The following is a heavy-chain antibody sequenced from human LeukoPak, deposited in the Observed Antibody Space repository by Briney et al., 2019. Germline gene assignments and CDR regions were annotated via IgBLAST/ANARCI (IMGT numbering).Heavy chain of an antibody. J-gene: IGHJ3*02. CDR1: GGSITSTNW. D-gene: IGHD1-26*01. V-gene: IGHV4-4*02. Sequence: SGTLSLTCGVSGGSITSTNWWSWVRQPPGKGLEWIGEIYHSGSTNYNPSLRSRITISVDKSKDQFSLRLSSVTAADTAVYYCARKIGSSGAFDIWGQGTMVTVSS. CDR3: ARKIGSSGAFDI. CDR2: IYHSGST.